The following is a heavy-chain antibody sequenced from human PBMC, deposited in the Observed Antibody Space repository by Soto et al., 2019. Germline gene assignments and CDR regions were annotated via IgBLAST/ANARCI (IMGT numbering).Heavy chain of an antibody. CDR2: ISYDGSSK. CDR3: GRCTSTSWHLGSDY. D-gene: IGHD2-2*01. V-gene: IGHV3-30-3*01. J-gene: IGHJ4*02. Sequence: QVQLVESGGGVVQPGRSLRLSCAASGFTFSSYAMNWVRQAPGKGLEWVALISYDGSSKYYADSVKGRFTISRDGSKNTLFLQMDSLGAADTAVYYCGRCTSTSWHLGSDYWGQGTLVTVSS. CDR1: GFTFSSYA.